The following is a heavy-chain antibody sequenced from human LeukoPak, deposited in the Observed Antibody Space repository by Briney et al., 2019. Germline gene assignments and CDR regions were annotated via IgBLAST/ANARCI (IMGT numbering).Heavy chain of an antibody. CDR2: VRNKANGYAT. J-gene: IGHJ4*02. Sequence: PGGSLRLSCAASGFTFSGSAMHWVRQASGKGLEWVGRVRNKANGYATDSAASVKGRFTISRDNSKNTLYLQMNSLRAEDTAVYYCAKEIWLSHTFDYWGQGTLVTVSP. CDR3: AKEIWLSHTFDY. D-gene: IGHD3-9*01. CDR1: GFTFSGSA. V-gene: IGHV3-73*01.